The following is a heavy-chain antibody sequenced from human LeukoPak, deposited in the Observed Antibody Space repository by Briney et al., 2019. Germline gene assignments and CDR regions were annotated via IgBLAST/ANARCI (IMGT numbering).Heavy chain of an antibody. CDR3: ARYAVATTQRNYYYYGMDV. D-gene: IGHD5-12*01. V-gene: IGHV5-51*01. Sequence: GESLKISCKGSGYRFTSYWIGWVRQMPGKGLEWMGIIYPGDSDTRYSPSFQGQVTISADKSISTAYLQWSSLKPSDTAIYYCARYAVATTQRNYYYYGMDVWGQGTTVTVSS. CDR2: IYPGDSDT. CDR1: GYRFTSYW. J-gene: IGHJ6*02.